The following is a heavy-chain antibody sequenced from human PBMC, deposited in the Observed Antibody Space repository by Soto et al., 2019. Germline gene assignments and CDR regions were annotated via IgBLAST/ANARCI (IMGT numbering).Heavy chain of an antibody. Sequence: EVQLLESGGGLVHPGESLTLFCAASGFTFNNYAMTWVRQAPGKGLEWVSTLTSGGTTYYGDTVKGRFTISRDSSKSTVYLQMNSLRAEDTAVYYCARTDKFNSQRSGWANPFDYWGQGTWVSVSS. V-gene: IGHV3-23*01. J-gene: IGHJ4*02. CDR1: GFTFNNYA. CDR3: ARTDKFNSQRSGWANPFDY. D-gene: IGHD6-19*01. CDR2: LTSGGTT.